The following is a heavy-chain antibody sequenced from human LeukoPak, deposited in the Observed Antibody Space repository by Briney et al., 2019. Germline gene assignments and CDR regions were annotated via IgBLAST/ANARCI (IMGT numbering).Heavy chain of an antibody. CDR3: ARVHRVTFPLKYYFDY. Sequence: GASVKVSCKASGYTFTREDISWVRQAPGQGLEWMGWMNPGTGNSVYAQKFQGRVTMTRSTSISTAYMELSSLRSEDTAVYYSARVHRVTFPLKYYFDYWGQGTLVTVSS. CDR2: MNPGTGNS. CDR1: GYTFTRED. V-gene: IGHV1-8*01. D-gene: IGHD3-10*01. J-gene: IGHJ4*02.